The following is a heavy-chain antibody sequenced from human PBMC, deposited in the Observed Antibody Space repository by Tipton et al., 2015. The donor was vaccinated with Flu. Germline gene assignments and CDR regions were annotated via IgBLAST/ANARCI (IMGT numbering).Heavy chain of an antibody. CDR2: VSYTGTT. CDR3: ARARAPYYYYAMDV. Sequence: TLSLTCTVSGDSVSSRVFYWSWIRQSPGKGLEWIGYVSYTGTTHYNPSLESRVTISSDTSKNQLSLNLTALTAADTAVYYCARARAPYYYYAMDVWGQGATVTVS. CDR1: GDSVSSRVFY. J-gene: IGHJ6*02. D-gene: IGHD3-10*01. V-gene: IGHV4-61*08.